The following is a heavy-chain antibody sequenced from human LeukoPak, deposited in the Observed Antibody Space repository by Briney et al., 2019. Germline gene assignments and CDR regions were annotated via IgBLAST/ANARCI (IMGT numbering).Heavy chain of an antibody. CDR2: INQSGST. V-gene: IGHV4-34*01. CDR1: ACSLRGYD. D-gene: IGHD5-18*01. J-gene: IGHJ4*02. CDR3: ARGYSYGYGDFDY. Sequence: SETLSLTCAVYACSLRGYDVSWIRQPPGKVLERMGEINQSGSTNYNPSLKNRVTTSLATSKSPFSLKLSSVSAADTAVYYCARGYSYGYGDFDYWGQGTLVTVSS.